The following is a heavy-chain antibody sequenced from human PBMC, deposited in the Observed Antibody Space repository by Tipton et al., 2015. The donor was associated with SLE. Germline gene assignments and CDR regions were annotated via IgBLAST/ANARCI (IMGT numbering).Heavy chain of an antibody. D-gene: IGHD3-9*01. Sequence: LSLTCTVSGGSFGGFYWSWVRQAPGKGLEWVAVISYDGSDKYYADSVKGRFTISRDNSKNTLYLQMNSLRAEDTAVYYCASGLLTDFDYWGQGTLVTVSS. CDR2: ISYDGSDK. CDR3: ASGLLTDFDY. J-gene: IGHJ4*02. V-gene: IGHV3-30*19. CDR1: GGSFGGFY.